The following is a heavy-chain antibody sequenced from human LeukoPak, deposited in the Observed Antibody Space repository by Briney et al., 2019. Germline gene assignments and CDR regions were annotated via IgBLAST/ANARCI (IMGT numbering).Heavy chain of an antibody. V-gene: IGHV3-23*01. CDR2: ISGSGSGGGT. D-gene: IGHD5-24*01. J-gene: IGHJ4*02. CDR1: GFTFSSSA. Sequence: GGSLRLSCAASGFTFSSSAMSWVRQAPGKGLEWVSNISGSGSGGGTYYADSVKGRFTIYRDNSKNTLYLQMNSLRAEDTAVYYCAKSGYNRFDYWGQGTLVTVSS. CDR3: AKSGYNRFDY.